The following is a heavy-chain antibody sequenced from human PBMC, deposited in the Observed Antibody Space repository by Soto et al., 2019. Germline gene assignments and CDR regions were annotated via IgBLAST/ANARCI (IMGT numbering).Heavy chain of an antibody. Sequence: PGGSLRLSCAASGFTFRNYYMNWVRQAPGKGLEWVAKIKSDGTEKYYVDSVKGRFTISRDNAENSLYQQMNSLRAEDTAVYYCARGVWDFSSDYSGGRFDYWGQGTLVTVSS. CDR3: ARGVWDFSSDYSGGRFDY. J-gene: IGHJ4*02. D-gene: IGHD3-3*01. V-gene: IGHV3-7*03. CDR2: IKSDGTEK. CDR1: GFTFRNYY.